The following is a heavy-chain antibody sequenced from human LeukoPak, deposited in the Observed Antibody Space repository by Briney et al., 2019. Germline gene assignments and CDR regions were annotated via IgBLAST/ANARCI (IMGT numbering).Heavy chain of an antibody. J-gene: IGHJ4*02. D-gene: IGHD3-22*01. Sequence: AASGKVSCPASGYTLASYAIGWVRPAPGHRREWLGWINTNTGNPTDAQDLTGRFFFSLDTSVRTAYRQISSLKAEDTDLYYCARAARRDSSGYYYVGYWGQGTLVTVSS. CDR1: GYTLASYA. CDR2: INTNTGNP. V-gene: IGHV7-4-1*02. CDR3: ARAARRDSSGYYYVGY.